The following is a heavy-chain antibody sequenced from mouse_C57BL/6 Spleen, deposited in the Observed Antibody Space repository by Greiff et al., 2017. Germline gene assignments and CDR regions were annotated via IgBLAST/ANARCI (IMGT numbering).Heavy chain of an antibody. CDR3: ARHWGYYYAMDY. J-gene: IGHJ4*01. D-gene: IGHD2-2*01. Sequence: VKLMESGPGLVAPSQSLSITYTVSGFSLTSYGVHWVRQPPGKGLEWLVVIWSDGSTTYNSALKSRLSISKDNSKSQVFLKMNSLQTDDTAMYYCARHWGYYYAMDYWGQGTSVTVSS. CDR2: IWSDGST. CDR1: GFSLTSYG. V-gene: IGHV2-6-1*01.